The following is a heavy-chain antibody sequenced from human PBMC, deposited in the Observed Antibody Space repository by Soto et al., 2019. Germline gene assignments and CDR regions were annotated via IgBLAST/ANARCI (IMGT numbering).Heavy chain of an antibody. Sequence: SETLSLTCTVSGDSGGFISSSSYHWGWIRQPPGKGLEWIGSIYYSGSTYYNPSLKSRVTISVDTSKNQFSLKLSSVTAADTAVYYCARAHSSGYYGTDYWGQGTLVTVSS. V-gene: IGHV4-39*01. CDR2: IYYSGST. CDR3: ARAHSSGYYGTDY. J-gene: IGHJ4*02. CDR1: GDSGGFISSSSYH. D-gene: IGHD3-22*01.